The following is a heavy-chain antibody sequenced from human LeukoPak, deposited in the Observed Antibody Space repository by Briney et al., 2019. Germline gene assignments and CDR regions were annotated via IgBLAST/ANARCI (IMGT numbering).Heavy chain of an antibody. CDR1: GFTVSSNC. J-gene: IGHJ4*02. CDR3: ASTFYGDSPPY. CDR2: IYSGGST. D-gene: IGHD4-17*01. Sequence: GGSLKLSCAASGFTVSSNCMSWVRQAPGKGLKWVSVIYSGGSTYYADSVKGRFTISRDNSKNTLYLQMNSLRAEDTAVYYCASTFYGDSPPYWGQGTLVTVSS. V-gene: IGHV3-66*01.